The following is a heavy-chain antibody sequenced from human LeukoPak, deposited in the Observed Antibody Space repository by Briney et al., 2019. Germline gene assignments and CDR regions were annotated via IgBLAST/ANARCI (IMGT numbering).Heavy chain of an antibody. CDR1: GFTFSSYE. J-gene: IGHJ4*02. Sequence: GGPLRHSCAASGFTFSSYEMNWVSQAPGKGLEWVSYISSSGSTIYYADSVKGRFTISRDNAKNSLYLEMNSLRGEDTAVYYCARAYDTSGYSDLGYWGQGTLVTVSS. D-gene: IGHD3-22*01. CDR3: ARAYDTSGYSDLGY. V-gene: IGHV3-48*03. CDR2: ISSSGSTI.